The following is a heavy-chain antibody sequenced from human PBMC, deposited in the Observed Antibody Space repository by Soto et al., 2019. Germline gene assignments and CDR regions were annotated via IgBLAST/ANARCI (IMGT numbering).Heavy chain of an antibody. CDR2: INSDGRGT. CDR1: GFTFSSYW. D-gene: IGHD3-3*01. V-gene: IGHV3-74*03. J-gene: IGHJ4*02. Sequence: GGSLRLSCAASGFTFSSYWMQWVRQAPGKGLEWVSRINSDGRGTTYADSVKGRFTISRDNAKNTLYLQMNSLRVEDTAVYSCTRRNRLYYTSEYWGQGTLVTVSS. CDR3: TRRNRLYYTSEY.